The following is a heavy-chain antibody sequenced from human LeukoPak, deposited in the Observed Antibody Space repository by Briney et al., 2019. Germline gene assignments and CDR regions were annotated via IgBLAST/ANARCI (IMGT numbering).Heavy chain of an antibody. CDR2: INAGNGNT. CDR1: GYTFTSYA. Sequence: EASVKVSCKASGYTFTSYAVHWVRQAPGQRLEWMGWINAGNGNTKYSQKFHGRVTITRDTSASTAYMELSSLRSEDTAVYYCAIAAAGTGSWFDPWGQGTLVTVSS. J-gene: IGHJ5*02. D-gene: IGHD6-13*01. CDR3: AIAAAGTGSWFDP. V-gene: IGHV1-3*01.